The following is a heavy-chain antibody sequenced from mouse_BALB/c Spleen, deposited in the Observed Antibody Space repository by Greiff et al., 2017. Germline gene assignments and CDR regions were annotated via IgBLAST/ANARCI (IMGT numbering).Heavy chain of an antibody. CDR3: ARKGLGSSWYFDV. J-gene: IGHJ1*01. CDR1: GYTFTDYY. D-gene: IGHD1-1*01. V-gene: IGHV1-84*02. CDR2: IYPGSGNT. Sequence: VQRVESGPELVKPGASVKISCKASGYTFTDYYINWVKQKPGQGLEWIGWIYPGSGNTKYNEKFKGKATLTVDTSSSTAYMQLSSLTSEDTAVYFCARKGLGSSWYFDVWGAGTTVTVSS.